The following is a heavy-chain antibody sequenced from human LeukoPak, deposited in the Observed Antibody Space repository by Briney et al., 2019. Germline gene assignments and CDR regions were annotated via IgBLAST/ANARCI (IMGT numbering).Heavy chain of an antibody. Sequence: SETLSLTCAVSGGSISSSNWWSWIRQPPGKGLEWIGEIYHSGSTNYNPSLKSRVTISVDKSKTQFSLKLSSVTAADTAVYYCARVRWFGELFSDYWGQGTLVTVSS. V-gene: IGHV4-4*02. CDR3: ARVRWFGELFSDY. CDR1: GGSISSSNW. D-gene: IGHD3-10*01. CDR2: IYHSGST. J-gene: IGHJ4*02.